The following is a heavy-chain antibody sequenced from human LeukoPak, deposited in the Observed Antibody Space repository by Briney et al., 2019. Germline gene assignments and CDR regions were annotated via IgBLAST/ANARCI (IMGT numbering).Heavy chain of an antibody. Sequence: GGSLRLSCAASGFTFDHYAMHWVRQPPGKGLEWVSGISWDSGIIDYADSVRGRFTISRDNTKNSLYLQMNSLRAEDTAVYYCARESLLIAAPFDYWGQGTLVTVSS. J-gene: IGHJ4*02. CDR3: ARESLLIAAPFDY. CDR1: GFTFDHYA. V-gene: IGHV3-9*01. CDR2: ISWDSGII. D-gene: IGHD6-6*01.